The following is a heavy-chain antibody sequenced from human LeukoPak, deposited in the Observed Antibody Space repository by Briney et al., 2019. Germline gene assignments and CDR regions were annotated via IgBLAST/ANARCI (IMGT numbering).Heavy chain of an antibody. CDR3: AREGTAGTNLNWFDP. V-gene: IGHV4-59*01. CDR2: ISYSGST. J-gene: IGHJ5*02. Sequence: ETPSLTCTVSGGSISSYYLSWIRQPPGKGLEWIGYISYSGSTNFNPSLKSRVTISVDTSKNQFSLKLSSVTAADTAVYYCAREGTAGTNLNWFDPWGPGTVFIVSS. CDR1: GGSISSYY. D-gene: IGHD1-1*01.